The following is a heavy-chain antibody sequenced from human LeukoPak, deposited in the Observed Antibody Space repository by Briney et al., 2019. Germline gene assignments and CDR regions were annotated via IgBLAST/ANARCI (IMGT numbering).Heavy chain of an antibody. CDR3: ARAYDSSGYYYTYFAS. V-gene: IGHV3-21*01. CDR2: ISISSSYI. J-gene: IGHJ4*02. D-gene: IGHD3-22*01. Sequence: KAGGSLRLSCAASGFTFSSYNMNWVRQAPGKGLEWVASISISSSYIYYADSMKGRFTICRDNAKNSLYLQMNRLGAEDTAVYYCARAYDSSGYYYTYFASWGQGTLVTVSS. CDR1: GFTFSSYN.